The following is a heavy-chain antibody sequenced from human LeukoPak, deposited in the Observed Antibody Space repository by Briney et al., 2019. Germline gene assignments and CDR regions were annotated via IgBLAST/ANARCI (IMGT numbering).Heavy chain of an antibody. J-gene: IGHJ4*02. Sequence: SETLSLTCTVSGGSISNYYWSWIRQPPGKRLEWIGYIYYSGSTNYNPSLQSRVTISVDTSKSQLSLKLSSVTAADTAVYYCARATYDSSVHFDYWGQGTLVTVCS. CDR1: GGSISNYY. CDR3: ARATYDSSVHFDY. CDR2: IYYSGST. D-gene: IGHD3-22*01. V-gene: IGHV4-59*01.